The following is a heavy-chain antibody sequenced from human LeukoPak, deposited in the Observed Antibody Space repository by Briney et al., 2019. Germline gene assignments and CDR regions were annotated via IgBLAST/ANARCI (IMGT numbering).Heavy chain of an antibody. Sequence: GGSLRLSCAASGFTVSSNYMSWVRQAPGKGLEWVSVIYSGGSTYYADSVKGRFTISRDNSKNTLYLQMNSLRAEDTAVYYCARDPPGAVRGYDSYWGQGTLVTVPS. V-gene: IGHV3-53*01. J-gene: IGHJ4*02. CDR1: GFTVSSNY. CDR3: ARDPPGAVRGYDSY. D-gene: IGHD5-12*01. CDR2: IYSGGST.